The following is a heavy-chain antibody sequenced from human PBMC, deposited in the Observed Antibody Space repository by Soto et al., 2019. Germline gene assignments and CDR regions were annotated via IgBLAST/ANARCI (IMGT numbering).Heavy chain of an antibody. CDR1: GYTFTAYY. D-gene: IGHD3-10*02. J-gene: IGHJ6*02. CDR3: ARNMDYYYGRGSGNGHGV. Sequence: QVQLVQSGAEVKEPGDSVRVSCEASGYTFTAYYIHWVRQVPGQGLEWMGWINPKFGDTTYAQDFQGRVSMTRDMSISTVYMESSRLTSDDTAIYYCARNMDYYYGRGSGNGHGVWGQGTTVTVFS. V-gene: IGHV1-2*02. CDR2: INPKFGDT.